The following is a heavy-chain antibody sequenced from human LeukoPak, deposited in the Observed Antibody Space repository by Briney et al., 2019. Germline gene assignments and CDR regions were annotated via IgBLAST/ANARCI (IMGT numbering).Heavy chain of an antibody. CDR1: GFTFATYA. Sequence: PGGSLRLSCAASGFTFATYAMSWVRQPPGKGLEWVSSISGSADITYYADSVKGRFTIPRDNSKNTLYLQMNSLRAEDTAVFYCAKATTISAAGSHFVYWGQGTLVTVSS. CDR2: ISGSADIT. CDR3: AKATTISAAGSHFVY. J-gene: IGHJ4*02. D-gene: IGHD6-13*01. V-gene: IGHV3-23*01.